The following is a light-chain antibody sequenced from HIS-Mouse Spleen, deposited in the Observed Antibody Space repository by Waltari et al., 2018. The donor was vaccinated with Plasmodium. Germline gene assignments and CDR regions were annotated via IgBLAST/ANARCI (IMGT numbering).Light chain of an antibody. CDR2: DVS. V-gene: IGLV2-11*01. CDR3: CSYAGSYTWV. Sequence: QSALTQPRSVSGSPGQSVTISCTGTSSDVGGYNYVSWYQQHQGKAPKLMIYDVSKRPSGFPDRFPGSKSGNTASLTISGLQAEDEADYYCCSYAGSYTWVFGGGTKLTVL. J-gene: IGLJ3*02. CDR1: SSDVGGYNY.